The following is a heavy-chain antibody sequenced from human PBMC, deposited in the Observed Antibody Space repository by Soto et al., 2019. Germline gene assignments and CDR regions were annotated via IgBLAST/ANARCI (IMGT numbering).Heavy chain of an antibody. V-gene: IGHV3-9*01. CDR3: AKTTVTTGYMDV. J-gene: IGHJ6*03. CDR1: GFTCDDYA. CDR2: ISWNSGAI. D-gene: IGHD4-17*01. Sequence: EVQLVESGGGLVQPGWSLRLSCAASGFTCDDYALHWVRRAPGKGLEWVSGISWNSGAIGYADSVKGRFTISRDNAKNALYLQMNSLRAEDTALYYCAKTTVTTGYMDVWGKGTTVTVSS.